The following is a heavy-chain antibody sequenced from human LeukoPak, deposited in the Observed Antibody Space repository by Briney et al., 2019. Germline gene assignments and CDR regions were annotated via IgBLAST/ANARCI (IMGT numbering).Heavy chain of an antibody. CDR1: GFTFSSYG. V-gene: IGHV3-30*03. CDR3: ARDYYGGSH. Sequence: PGGSLRLSCAASGFTFSSYGMHWVRQAPGKGLEWVAVISYDGSNKYYADSVKGRFTISRDNSKNTLYLQMNSLRAEDTAVYYCARDYYGGSHWGQGTLVTVSS. D-gene: IGHD3-10*01. J-gene: IGHJ4*02. CDR2: ISYDGSNK.